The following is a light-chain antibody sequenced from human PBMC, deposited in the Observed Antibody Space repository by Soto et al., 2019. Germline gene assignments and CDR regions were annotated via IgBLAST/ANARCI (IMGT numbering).Light chain of an antibody. CDR3: VAWDDSLNGYVV. V-gene: IGLV1-44*01. CDR2: SNN. CDR1: SSNIGSNT. Sequence: SVLPQAPSGSGIPGQRVTISCSRSSSNIGSNTVNWYQQLPGTAPKLVIYSNNQRPSGVPDRFSGSKSGTSASLAISGLQSEDEADYYCVAWDDSLNGYVVFGGGTKVTVL. J-gene: IGLJ2*01.